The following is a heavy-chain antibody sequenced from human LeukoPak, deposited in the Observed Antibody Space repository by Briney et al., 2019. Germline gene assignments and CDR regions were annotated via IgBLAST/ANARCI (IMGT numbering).Heavy chain of an antibody. CDR3: VKDSPPRYSGSPPAY. CDR2: INKDGGEK. J-gene: IGHJ4*02. V-gene: IGHV3-7*03. CDR1: GFTFSSYT. Sequence: GGSLRLSCAASGFTFSSYTMNWVRQAPGKGLEWVANINKDGGEKYYVDSVKGRFTISRDNAKNSLYLQMNSLRADDTAVYYCVKDSPPRYSGSPPAYWGQGTLVTVSS. D-gene: IGHD1-26*01.